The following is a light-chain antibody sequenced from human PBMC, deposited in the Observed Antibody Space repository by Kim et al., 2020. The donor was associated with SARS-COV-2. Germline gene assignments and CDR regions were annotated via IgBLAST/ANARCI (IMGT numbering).Light chain of an antibody. J-gene: IGKJ2*01. Sequence: IVMTQSPDSLAVSLGEWATINCKSSQSVLYSSNNKNYLAWYQQKPGQPPKLLIYWASTRESGVPDRFSGSGSGTDFTLTISSLQAEDVAVYYCQQYYSTPQTFGQGTKLEI. V-gene: IGKV4-1*01. CDR3: QQYYSTPQT. CDR1: QSVLYSSNNKNY. CDR2: WAS.